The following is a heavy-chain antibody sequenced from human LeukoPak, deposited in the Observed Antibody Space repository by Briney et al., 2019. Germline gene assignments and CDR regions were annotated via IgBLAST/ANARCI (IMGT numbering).Heavy chain of an antibody. Sequence: SGPTLVNPTQTLTLTCTFSGISLTTVGVGVGWIRQPPGKALEWLALIFWIGDKRFSPSLTTRLTITRDTSKNQVVLTMTNMDPVDTATYYCARPGYSSSWYKGGEDYWGQGTLVTVSS. CDR3: ARPGYSSSWYKGGEDY. J-gene: IGHJ4*02. CDR2: IFWIGDK. D-gene: IGHD6-13*01. V-gene: IGHV2-5*01. CDR1: GISLTTVGVG.